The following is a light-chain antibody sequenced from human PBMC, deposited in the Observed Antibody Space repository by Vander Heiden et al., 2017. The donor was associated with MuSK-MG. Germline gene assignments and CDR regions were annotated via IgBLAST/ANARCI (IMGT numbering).Light chain of an antibody. Sequence: AIQMTQSPSSLSASVGDRVTITCRASQGIRNDLGWYQQKPGKAPKLLIYATSTLQSGVPSRFSGSGSGSDFTLTISSLQAEDFATYYCRQDYSYPYTFGQGTKLEIK. CDR2: ATS. V-gene: IGKV1-6*01. J-gene: IGKJ2*01. CDR1: QGIRND. CDR3: RQDYSYPYT.